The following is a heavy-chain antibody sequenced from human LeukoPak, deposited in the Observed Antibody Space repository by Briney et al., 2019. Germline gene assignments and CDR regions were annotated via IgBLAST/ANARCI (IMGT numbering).Heavy chain of an antibody. CDR1: GFTFSSYA. D-gene: IGHD3-3*01. J-gene: IGHJ5*02. CDR2: ISYDGSNK. V-gene: IGHV3-30-3*02. Sequence: GGSLRLSCAASGFTFSSYAMHWVRQAPGKGLEWVAVISYDGSNKYYADSVKGRFTISRDNSKNTLYLQMNSLRAEDTAVYYCAKFPGLRTYYDFWSGPYNWFDPWGQGTLVTVSS. CDR3: AKFPGLRTYYDFWSGPYNWFDP.